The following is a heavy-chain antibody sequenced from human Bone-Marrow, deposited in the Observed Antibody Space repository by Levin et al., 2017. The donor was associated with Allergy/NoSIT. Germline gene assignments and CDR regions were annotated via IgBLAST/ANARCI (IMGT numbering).Heavy chain of an antibody. CDR3: ATWDLHRSDRDY. CDR1: GFTFSSYE. Sequence: GGSLRLSCAASGFTFSSYEMIWVRQAPAKGLEWISYISGSGDITHYADSVRGRVTMSRDNAKNSLYLQVSSLRVEDTAVYYCATWDLHRSDRDYWGRGTLVTVSS. D-gene: IGHD1-26*01. CDR2: ISGSGDIT. J-gene: IGHJ4*02. V-gene: IGHV3-48*03.